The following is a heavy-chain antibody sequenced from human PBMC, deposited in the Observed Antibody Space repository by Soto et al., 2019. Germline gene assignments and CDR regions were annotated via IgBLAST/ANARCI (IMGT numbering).Heavy chain of an antibody. CDR2: IYYSGST. CDR1: GGSISSYY. J-gene: IGHJ5*02. D-gene: IGHD6-13*01. Sequence: SETLSLTCAVSGGSISSYYWSWIRQPPGKGLEWIGYIYYSGSTNYNPSLKSRVTISVDTSKNQFSLKLTSVTAADTAVYYCARHQSHSSSYVDPWGQGTLVTVSS. CDR3: ARHQSHSSSYVDP. V-gene: IGHV4-59*08.